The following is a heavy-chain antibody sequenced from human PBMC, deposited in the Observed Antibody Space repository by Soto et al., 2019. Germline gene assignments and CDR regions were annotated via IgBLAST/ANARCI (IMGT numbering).Heavy chain of an antibody. Sequence: GASVKVSCKTSGFTFSSSAVHWVRQASGHRLQWIGWIDVGSANANYAQMLQERVTISRDMSTSTAYMELSSLRPEDTAVYYCAKEAPGTYDRGSRWFDPWGQGTLVTVSS. D-gene: IGHD2-2*01. CDR3: AKEAPGTYDRGSRWFDP. J-gene: IGHJ5*02. V-gene: IGHV1-58*01. CDR2: IDVGSANA. CDR1: GFTFSSSA.